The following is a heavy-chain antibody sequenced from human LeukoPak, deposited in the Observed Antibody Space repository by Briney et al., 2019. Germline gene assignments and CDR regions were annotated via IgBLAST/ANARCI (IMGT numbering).Heavy chain of an antibody. D-gene: IGHD6-13*01. CDR2: IYSGGST. J-gene: IGHJ4*02. CDR1: GFTVSSNY. Sequence: GGSLRLSCAASGFTVSSNYMSWVRQAPGKGLEWVSVIYSGGSTYYADSVEGRFTISRDNSKNALYLQMNSLRAEDTAVYYCASLGAAAFDYWGQGTLVTVSS. V-gene: IGHV3-66*01. CDR3: ASLGAAAFDY.